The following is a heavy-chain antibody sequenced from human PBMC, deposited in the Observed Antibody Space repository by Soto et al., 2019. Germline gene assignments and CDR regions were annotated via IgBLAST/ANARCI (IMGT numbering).Heavy chain of an antibody. V-gene: IGHV1-18*01. Sequence: GAPVKVSCKASGYTFTSYGISCVRQAPGQGLEWMGWISAYNGNTNYAQKLQGRVTMTTDTSTSTAYMELRSLRSDDTAVYYCARDLRDGYYNWFDPWGQGTLVTVSS. CDR2: ISAYNGNT. CDR1: GYTFTSYG. J-gene: IGHJ5*02. CDR3: ARDLRDGYYNWFDP. D-gene: IGHD3-22*01.